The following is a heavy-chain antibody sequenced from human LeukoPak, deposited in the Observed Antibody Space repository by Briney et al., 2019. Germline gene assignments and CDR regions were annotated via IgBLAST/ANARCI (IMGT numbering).Heavy chain of an antibody. Sequence: GGSLRLSCAASGFTFSSYAMHWVRQAPGKGLEWVAIIWSDGNNKYYADSVEGRFTISRDTSKNTLFLQMNSLRAEDTAVYYCARGQPGVAAAGNLDYWGQGTLVTDSS. CDR3: ARGQPGVAAAGNLDY. V-gene: IGHV3-33*08. J-gene: IGHJ4*02. CDR2: IWSDGNNK. D-gene: IGHD6-13*01. CDR1: GFTFSSYA.